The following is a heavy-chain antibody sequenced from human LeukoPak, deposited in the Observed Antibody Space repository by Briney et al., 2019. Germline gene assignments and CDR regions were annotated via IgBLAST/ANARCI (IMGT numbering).Heavy chain of an antibody. CDR3: ARGGWYSSSWPPSHFDY. V-gene: IGHV3-21*01. Sequence: GSLRLSCAASGCTFSSYSMNWVRQAPGEGLEWVSSISSSSSYIYYADSVKGRFTISRDNAKNSLYLQMNSLRAEDTAVYDCARGGWYSSSWPPSHFDYWGQGTLVTVSS. J-gene: IGHJ4*02. CDR1: GCTFSSYS. D-gene: IGHD6-13*01. CDR2: ISSSSSYI.